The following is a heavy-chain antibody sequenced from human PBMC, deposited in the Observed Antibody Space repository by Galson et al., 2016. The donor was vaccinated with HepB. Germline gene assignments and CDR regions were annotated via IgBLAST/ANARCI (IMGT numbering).Heavy chain of an antibody. Sequence: QSGAEVKKPGESLKISCKGSGYSFASYWIAWVRQTPGKGLEWMGIIYPGDSDTRYSPSFQGQVTFSADKSINTAYLHWSSLRASDTAIYYCARRGITMVRGPASPFDYWGQGTLVTVSS. CDR2: IYPGDSDT. CDR1: GYSFASYW. CDR3: ARRGITMVRGPASPFDY. J-gene: IGHJ4*02. V-gene: IGHV5-51*01. D-gene: IGHD3-10*01.